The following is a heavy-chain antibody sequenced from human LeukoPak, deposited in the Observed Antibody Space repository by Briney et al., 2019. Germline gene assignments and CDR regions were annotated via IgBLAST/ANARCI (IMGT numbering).Heavy chain of an antibody. D-gene: IGHD6-19*01. Sequence: SETLSLTCAVYGGSFSGYYWSWLRQPPGKGLEWIGEINHSGSTNYNPSLKSRVTISVDTSRNHFSLKLISVTAADTAVYYCARPKAGYSSTDAFDIWGQGTMVTVSS. CDR2: INHSGST. J-gene: IGHJ3*02. V-gene: IGHV4-34*01. CDR3: ARPKAGYSSTDAFDI. CDR1: GGSFSGYY.